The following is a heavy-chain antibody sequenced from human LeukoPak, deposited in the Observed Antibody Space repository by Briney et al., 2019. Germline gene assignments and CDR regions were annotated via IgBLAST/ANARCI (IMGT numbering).Heavy chain of an antibody. D-gene: IGHD6-13*01. Sequence: PGGSLRLSCAASGFTFSNFWMHWVRQAPGKGLVWVALIYGDGSFTRYADSVKGRFTISRDNAKNTVYLQMNSLRVEDTAVYYCARDPAAWDYWGQGALVTVSS. V-gene: IGHV3-74*01. CDR2: IYGDGSFT. CDR3: ARDPAAWDY. J-gene: IGHJ4*02. CDR1: GFTFSNFW.